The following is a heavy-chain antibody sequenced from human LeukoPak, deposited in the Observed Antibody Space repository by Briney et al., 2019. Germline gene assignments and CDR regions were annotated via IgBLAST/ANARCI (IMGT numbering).Heavy chain of an antibody. CDR3: AKTRSGTYYGDSFDI. Sequence: PSETLSLTCAVSGDSLSRSDWWAWIRQPPGTGLEWLGNIYYSGRIYHNPSLQTRVIMSVDSSKTQFSLRLGSVTAMDTAVYYCAKTRSGTYYGDSFDIWGQGILVIVSS. J-gene: IGHJ3*02. CDR1: GDSLSRSDW. CDR2: IYYSGRI. V-gene: IGHV4-28*05. D-gene: IGHD1-26*01.